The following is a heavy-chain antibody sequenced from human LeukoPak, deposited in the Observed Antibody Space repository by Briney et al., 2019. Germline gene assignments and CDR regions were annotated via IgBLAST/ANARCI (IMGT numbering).Heavy chain of an antibody. CDR3: ARHAFGMDV. CDR1: GGSMSSYY. V-gene: IGHV4-59*08. D-gene: IGHD3-16*01. J-gene: IGHJ6*02. CDR2: VDYFGRT. Sequence: PSETLSLTCTVSGGSMSSYYWSWIRQSPGKELEWIGYVDYFGRTKYNPSLRNRATVSIDTSNNKFSLKLTSVTAADTADYYCARHAFGMDVWGQGTTVTVSS.